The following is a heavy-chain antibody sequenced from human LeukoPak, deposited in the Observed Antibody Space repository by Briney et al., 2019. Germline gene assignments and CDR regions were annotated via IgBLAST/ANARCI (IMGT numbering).Heavy chain of an antibody. CDR2: MNPGTGGT. V-gene: IGHV1-2*06. CDR3: ARDRALLWFGESYVDY. D-gene: IGHD3-10*01. J-gene: IGHJ4*02. CDR1: GYTFTGHY. Sequence: ASVKVSCKASGYTFTGHYMNWVRQAPGLGLEWVGRMNPGTGGTNYAQKFQGRVTMTRDTSTSTVYMELSSLRSEDTAVYYCARDRALLWFGESYVDYWGQGTLVTVSS.